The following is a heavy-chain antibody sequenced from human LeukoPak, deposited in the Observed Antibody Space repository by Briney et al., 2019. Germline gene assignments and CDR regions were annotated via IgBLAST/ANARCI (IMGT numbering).Heavy chain of an antibody. CDR2: IWYDGSNK. J-gene: IGHJ5*01. V-gene: IGHV3-33*01. Sequence: GRSLRLSCAASGFTFSSYGMHWVRQAPGKGLEWVAVIWYDGSNKYYADSVKGRSTISRDNAKNTLYLQMNSLRVEDTAVYYCARDGGLGNNWFDPWGQGALVTVSS. CDR1: GFTFSSYG. CDR3: ARDGGLGNNWFDP. D-gene: IGHD3-16*01.